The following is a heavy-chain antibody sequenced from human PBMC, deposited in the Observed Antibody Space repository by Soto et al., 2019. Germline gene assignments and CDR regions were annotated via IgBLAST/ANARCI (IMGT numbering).Heavy chain of an antibody. CDR3: ARGNSSSGSPLRYSYYGMYG. Sequence: QPGGSLRLSCAASGFTVSSNYMSWVRQAPGKGLEWVSVIYSGGSTYYADSVKGRFTISRDNSKNTLYLQMNSLRAEDTAVYYCARGNSSSGSPLRYSYYGMYGWGQGTTVTV. CDR2: IYSGGST. D-gene: IGHD6-13*01. CDR1: GFTVSSNY. J-gene: IGHJ6*02. V-gene: IGHV3-53*01.